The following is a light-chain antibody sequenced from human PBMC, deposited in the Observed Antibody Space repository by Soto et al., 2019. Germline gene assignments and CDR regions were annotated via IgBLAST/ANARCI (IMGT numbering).Light chain of an antibody. CDR2: QDS. J-gene: IGLJ2*01. CDR1: KLGDKY. V-gene: IGLV3-1*01. CDR3: QAWDSSTYVV. Sequence: SSELTQPPSVSVSPGQTASITCSGDKLGDKYACWYQQKPGQSPVLVIYQDSKRPSGIPERFSGSNSGNTATLTISGTQAMDEADYYCQAWDSSTYVVFGGGTKLIVL.